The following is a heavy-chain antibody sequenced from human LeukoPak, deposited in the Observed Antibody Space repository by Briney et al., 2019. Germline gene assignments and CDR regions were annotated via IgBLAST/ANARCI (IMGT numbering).Heavy chain of an antibody. CDR2: ISSSSSYI. D-gene: IGHD3-9*01. J-gene: IGHJ6*02. Sequence: GGSLRLSCAASGFTFSSYSMNWVRQAPGKGLEWVSSISSSSSYIYYADSVKGRFTISRDNAKNSLYLQMNSLRAEDTAVYYCARVKYDILTGYYYYGMDVWGQGTTVTVSS. CDR3: ARVKYDILTGYYYYGMDV. CDR1: GFTFSSYS. V-gene: IGHV3-21*04.